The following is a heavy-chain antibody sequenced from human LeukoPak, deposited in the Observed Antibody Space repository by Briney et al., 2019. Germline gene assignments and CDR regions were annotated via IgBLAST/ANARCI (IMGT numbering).Heavy chain of an antibody. D-gene: IGHD3-9*01. J-gene: IGHJ4*02. CDR1: GGSISDTNY. V-gene: IGHV4-4*02. Sequence: KPSETLSLTCVVSGGSISDTNYWSWVRQSPGKGLEWIGEIFHTGRTNSTPSLKSRATLSVDKSKNQFSLKMNSVTAADTAMYYCARANFDTLTGWGHFDSWGQGTLVTVSS. CDR3: ARANFDTLTGWGHFDS. CDR2: IFHTGRT.